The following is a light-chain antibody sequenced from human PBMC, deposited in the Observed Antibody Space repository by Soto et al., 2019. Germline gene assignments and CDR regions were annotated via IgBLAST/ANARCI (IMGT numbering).Light chain of an antibody. CDR2: DAS. V-gene: IGKV1-5*01. CDR3: QQYNSYWT. J-gene: IGKJ1*01. Sequence: DIQMTQSPSTLSASVGDRVTITCRASQSIARWVAWYQQKPGQAPKLLIYDASTLESGVPSRFSGSGSGKEFTLTIISLQPDDFATYYCQQYNSYWTFGPGTKVEIK. CDR1: QSIARW.